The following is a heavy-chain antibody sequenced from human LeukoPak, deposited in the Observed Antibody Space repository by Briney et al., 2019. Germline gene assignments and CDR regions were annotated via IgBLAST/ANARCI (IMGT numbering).Heavy chain of an antibody. V-gene: IGHV3-64*04. CDR2: ISSNGGSS. Sequence: GGSLRLSCSASGFTFSAYAMYWVRQAPGKGLEYVSGISSNGGSSFYADSVKGRFTISRDNAKNSLYLQMNSLTDEDTAVYYCARHDYGGNSGDCWGQGTLVTVSS. J-gene: IGHJ4*02. D-gene: IGHD4-23*01. CDR1: GFTFSAYA. CDR3: ARHDYGGNSGDC.